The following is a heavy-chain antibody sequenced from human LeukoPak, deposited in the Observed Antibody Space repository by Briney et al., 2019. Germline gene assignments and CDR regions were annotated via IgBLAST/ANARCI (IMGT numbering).Heavy chain of an antibody. CDR3: TAAWYSSGYSGY. J-gene: IGHJ4*02. Sequence: VGSLRLSCTVSGFTVSSNSMSWVRQAPGKGLEWVSFIYSDNTHYSASVTGRFTISRDNTQHTLYLQLNSLRSPHTALYYCTAAWYSSGYSGYWGQEPLVTVSS. CDR2: IYSDNT. CDR1: GFTVSSNS. D-gene: IGHD3-22*01. V-gene: IGHV3-53*01.